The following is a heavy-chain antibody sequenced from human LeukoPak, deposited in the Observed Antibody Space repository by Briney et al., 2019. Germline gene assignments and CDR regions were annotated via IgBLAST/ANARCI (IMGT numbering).Heavy chain of an antibody. CDR2: ISGDGART. V-gene: IGHV3-23*01. Sequence: GGSLRLSCAASGFSFNNYVMSWVRQAPGKGLEWVSAISGDGARTYYADSVKGRFTVSRDDSKNTLYLQMNSLRAEDTAVYYCAKDGGLWVSAHWGDSWGRGTLVTVSS. D-gene: IGHD7-27*01. CDR1: GFSFNNYV. CDR3: AKDGGLWVSAHWGDS. J-gene: IGHJ4*02.